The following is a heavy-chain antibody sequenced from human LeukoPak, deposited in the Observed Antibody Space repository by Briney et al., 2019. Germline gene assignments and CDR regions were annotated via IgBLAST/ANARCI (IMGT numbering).Heavy chain of an antibody. V-gene: IGHV3-23*01. Sequence: TGGSLRLSCAASGFTFSNAWMSWVRQAPGKGLEWVSGISGSGATIYYADSVKGRFTISRDNSKNTLYLQMNSLRAEDTAVYYCAKSPGTTGWFDPWGQGTLVTVSS. D-gene: IGHD1-1*01. CDR3: AKSPGTTGWFDP. CDR2: ISGSGATI. CDR1: GFTFSNAW. J-gene: IGHJ5*02.